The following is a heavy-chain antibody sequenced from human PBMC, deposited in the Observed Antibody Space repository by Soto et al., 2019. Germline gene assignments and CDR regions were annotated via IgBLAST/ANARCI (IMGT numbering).Heavy chain of an antibody. V-gene: IGHV3-23*01. Sequence: PGGSLRLSCAASGFTFSSYAMSWVRQAPGKGLEWVSAISGSGGSTYYADSVKGRFTISRDNSKNTLYLQMNNLRAEDTAVYYCAKGPYYDFWSGYYSATQIDYWGQGTLVTVSS. CDR3: AKGPYYDFWSGYYSATQIDY. D-gene: IGHD3-3*01. CDR2: ISGSGGST. CDR1: GFTFSSYA. J-gene: IGHJ4*02.